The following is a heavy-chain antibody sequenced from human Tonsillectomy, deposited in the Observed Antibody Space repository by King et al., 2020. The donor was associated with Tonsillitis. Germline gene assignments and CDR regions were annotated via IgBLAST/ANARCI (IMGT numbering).Heavy chain of an antibody. Sequence: QLQESGPGLVKPSETLSLTCAVSGSSISSGYYWGWIRQPPGKGLEWIGTIYHSGSTYYNPSLKSRVTISVDTSKNQLSLKLSSVTAADTAVFYCASSRDWYFDLWGRGTLVTVSS. J-gene: IGHJ2*01. CDR2: IYHSGST. V-gene: IGHV4-38-2*01. CDR3: ASSRDWYFDL. CDR1: GSSISSGYY.